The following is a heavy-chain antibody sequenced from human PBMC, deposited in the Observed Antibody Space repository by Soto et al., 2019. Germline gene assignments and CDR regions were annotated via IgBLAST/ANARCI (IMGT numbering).Heavy chain of an antibody. CDR1: GGSISSGGYY. CDR3: ARDLRLDS. Sequence: QVQLQESGPGLVKPSQTLSLTCTVSGGSISSGGYYWNWIRQHPGKGLEWIAYIYYTGTTYYNPSLXXXVXXSIDRSNNQFSLMLSSVTAADTAVYYCARDLRLDSWGPGTLVTVSS. V-gene: IGHV4-31*03. D-gene: IGHD2-21*02. CDR2: IYYTGTT. J-gene: IGHJ4*02.